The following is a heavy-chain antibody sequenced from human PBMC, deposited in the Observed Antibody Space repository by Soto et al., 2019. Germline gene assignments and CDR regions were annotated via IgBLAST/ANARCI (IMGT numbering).Heavy chain of an antibody. CDR1: GGSISSSSYY. CDR2: IYYSGST. CDR3: ANTGYSSSWYENYYYYYYMDV. V-gene: IGHV4-39*01. D-gene: IGHD6-13*01. Sequence: SETLSLTCTVSGGSISSSSYYWGWIRQPPGKGLEWIGSIYYSGSTYYNPSLKSRVTISVDTSKNQFSLKLSSVTAADTAVYYCANTGYSSSWYENYYYYYYMDVWGKGTTVTVSS. J-gene: IGHJ6*03.